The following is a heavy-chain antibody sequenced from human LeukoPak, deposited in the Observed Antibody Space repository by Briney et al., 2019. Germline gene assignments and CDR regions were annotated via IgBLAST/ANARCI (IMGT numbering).Heavy chain of an antibody. CDR2: IYYSGST. J-gene: IGHJ6*03. D-gene: IGHD3-3*01. CDR1: GGSISSYY. CDR3: ARTSAVLDYDLWSGYPHYYYYYMDV. V-gene: IGHV4-59*01. Sequence: NPSETLSLTCTVSGGSISSYYWSWIRQPPGKGLEWIGYIYYSGSTNYNPSLKSRVTISVDTSKNQFSLKLSSVIAADTAVYYCARTSAVLDYDLWSGYPHYYYYYMDVWGKATTVTVSS.